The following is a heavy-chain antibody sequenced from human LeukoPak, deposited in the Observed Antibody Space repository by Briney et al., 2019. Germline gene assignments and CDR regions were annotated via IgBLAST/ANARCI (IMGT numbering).Heavy chain of an antibody. Sequence: GRSLRLSCAASGFTFSNFGMHWVRQAPGKGLEWVAVISDDASNEYYADSVKGRFTISRDNSKNTLYLQMNSLRAEDTAVYYCAKEDSSSWYDNYYYYGMDVWGQGTTVTVSS. CDR2: ISDDASNE. D-gene: IGHD6-13*01. V-gene: IGHV3-30*18. J-gene: IGHJ6*02. CDR1: GFTFSNFG. CDR3: AKEDSSSWYDNYYYYGMDV.